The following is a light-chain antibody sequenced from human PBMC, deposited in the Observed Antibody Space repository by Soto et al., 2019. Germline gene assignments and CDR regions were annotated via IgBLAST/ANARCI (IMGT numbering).Light chain of an antibody. Sequence: QSVLTQPPSVSGAPGQRVTISCTGSSSNIGAGYDVHWYQQLPGTATKLLIYGNSNRTSGVPDRFSGSKSGTSASLAITGLQAEDEADYYCQSYDSSLSGSVVFGGGTKLTVL. CDR3: QSYDSSLSGSVV. CDR1: SSNIGAGYD. J-gene: IGLJ2*01. V-gene: IGLV1-40*01. CDR2: GNS.